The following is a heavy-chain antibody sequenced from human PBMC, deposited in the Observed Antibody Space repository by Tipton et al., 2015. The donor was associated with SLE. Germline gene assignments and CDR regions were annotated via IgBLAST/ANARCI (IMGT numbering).Heavy chain of an antibody. J-gene: IGHJ6*03. CDR3: ARMYSSSWPYYYYMDV. V-gene: IGHV3-53*01. D-gene: IGHD6-13*01. CDR2: IYSGGST. CDR1: GFTVSSNY. Sequence: SLRLSCAASGFTVSSNYMSWVRQAPGKGLEWVSVIYSGGSTYYADSVKGRFTISRDNAKNSLYLQMNSLRAEDTALYHCARMYSSSWPYYYYMDVWGKGTTVTVSS.